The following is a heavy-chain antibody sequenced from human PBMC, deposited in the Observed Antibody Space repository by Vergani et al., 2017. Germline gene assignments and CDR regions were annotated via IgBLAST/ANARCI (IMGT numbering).Heavy chain of an antibody. J-gene: IGHJ6*02. CDR3: AREGYCSSTSCPYYYYGMDV. CDR1: GFTFSSYS. CDR2: ISSSSSTI. D-gene: IGHD2-2*01. Sequence: EVQLVESGGGLVKPGGSLRLSCAASGFTFSSYSMNWVRQAPGKGLEWVSYISSSSSTIYYADSVKGRFTISRDNAKNSLYLQMNSLRDEDTAVYYCAREGYCSSTSCPYYYYGMDVWGQGTTVTVSS. V-gene: IGHV3-48*02.